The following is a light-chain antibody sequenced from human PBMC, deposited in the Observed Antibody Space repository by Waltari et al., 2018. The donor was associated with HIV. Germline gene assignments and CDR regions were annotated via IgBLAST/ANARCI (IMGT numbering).Light chain of an antibody. CDR3: QQYNKWPPT. CDR2: GAS. J-gene: IGKJ1*01. CDR1: ATITND. V-gene: IGKV3D-15*01. Sequence: EIVMTQSPATLSVSPGARATLSCRASATITNDLAWYQQKPGQAPRLLIHGASTRAAGIPARFSGSGSGTEFSLTNNYVQSEDFSLYYGQQYNKWPPTFGQGTKVEIK.